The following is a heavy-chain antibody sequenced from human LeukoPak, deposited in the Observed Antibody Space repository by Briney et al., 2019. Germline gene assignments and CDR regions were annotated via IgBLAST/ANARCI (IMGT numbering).Heavy chain of an antibody. J-gene: IGHJ4*02. CDR2: IIPLYGTA. D-gene: IGHD4-17*01. CDR3: ARGPFHDYGDYVWGGAGPYYFDY. V-gene: IGHV1-69*13. Sequence: SVKVSCKASGGTFSSYAFSWVRQAPGQGLEWMGGIIPLYGTADYAQRFQGRVTITADESTSTAYMELSSLRSEDTAVYYCARGPFHDYGDYVWGGAGPYYFDYWGQGTLVTVSS. CDR1: GGTFSSYA.